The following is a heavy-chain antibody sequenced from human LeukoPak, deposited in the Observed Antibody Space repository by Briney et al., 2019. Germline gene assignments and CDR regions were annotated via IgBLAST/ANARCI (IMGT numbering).Heavy chain of an antibody. CDR3: ARDGDKTLSWYYDSSGTKGGDAFDI. J-gene: IGHJ3*02. D-gene: IGHD3-22*01. CDR2: INTDGSST. CDR1: GFTFSSYW. V-gene: IGHV3-74*01. Sequence: GGSLRLSCAASGFTFSSYWMHWVRQAPGRGLVWVSRINTDGSSTSYADSVKGRFTISRDNAKNTLYLQMNSLRAEDTAVYYCARDGDKTLSWYYDSSGTKGGDAFDIWGQGTMVTVSS.